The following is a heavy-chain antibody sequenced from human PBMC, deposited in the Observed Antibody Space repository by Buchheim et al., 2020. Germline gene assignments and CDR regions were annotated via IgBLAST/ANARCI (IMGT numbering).Heavy chain of an antibody. Sequence: QVQLVQSGAEVQKPGASVKVSCKTSGYTFNNYNIHWVRQAPGQGLEWMGIIYPTGGSTSYTPKFQGRVTMNRDTSPSTVYMELSSLRSDDTAVYYCARDGSSSSFGYWGQGTL. CDR2: IYPTGGST. CDR3: ARDGSSSSFGY. D-gene: IGHD6-6*01. J-gene: IGHJ4*02. CDR1: GYTFNNYN. V-gene: IGHV1-46*02.